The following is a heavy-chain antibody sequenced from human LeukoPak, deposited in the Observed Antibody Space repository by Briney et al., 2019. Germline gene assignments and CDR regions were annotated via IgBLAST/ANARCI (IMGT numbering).Heavy chain of an antibody. J-gene: IGHJ4*02. Sequence: VASVTVSCKASGYTFTSYGISWVRQAPGQGLEWMGWISAYNGNTNYAQKLQGRVTITTDTSTSTAYMELRSLRSDDTAVYYCARFERWTGTVYLDYWGQGTLVTVSS. CDR1: GYTFTSYG. D-gene: IGHD3/OR15-3a*01. V-gene: IGHV1-18*01. CDR2: ISAYNGNT. CDR3: ARFERWTGTVYLDY.